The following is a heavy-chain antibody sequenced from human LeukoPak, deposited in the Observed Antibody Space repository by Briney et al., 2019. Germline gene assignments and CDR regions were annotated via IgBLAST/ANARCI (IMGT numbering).Heavy chain of an antibody. D-gene: IGHD3-9*01. CDR2: ISGNGDTT. V-gene: IGHV3-23*01. CDR3: AKELHYYDILTGPFDY. CDR1: GFTFSDYA. J-gene: IGHJ4*02. Sequence: GGSLRLSCATSGFTFSDYAMIWVRQAPGKGLEWVSQISGNGDTTHHADSVKGRLTVSRDNSKNTLYLQMNSLRAEDTAVYYCAKELHYYDILTGPFDYWGQGTLVTVSS.